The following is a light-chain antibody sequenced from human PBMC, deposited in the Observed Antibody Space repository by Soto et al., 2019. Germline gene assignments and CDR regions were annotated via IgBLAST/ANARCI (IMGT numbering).Light chain of an antibody. CDR2: GAS. CDR1: QSINNN. V-gene: IGKV3-15*01. J-gene: IGKJ3*01. CDR3: QKYDSLPLT. Sequence: EIVMTQSPATLSVSPGERATLSCRASQSINNNLAWYQQKPGQAPRLLVYGASTRAAGIPARFSGSGSGTEFSLTISSLQSEDFATYYCQKYDSLPLTFGPGTKVDIK.